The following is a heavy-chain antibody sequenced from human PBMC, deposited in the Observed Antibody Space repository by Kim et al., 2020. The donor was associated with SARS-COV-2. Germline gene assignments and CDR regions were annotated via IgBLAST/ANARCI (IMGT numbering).Heavy chain of an antibody. J-gene: IGHJ5*02. CDR2: ISAYNGNT. Sequence: ASVKVSCKASGYTFTSYGISWVRQAPGQGLEWMGWISAYNGNTNYAQKLQGRVTMTTDTSTSTAYMELRSLRSDDTAVYYCARGGIYSSGNLNGDWFDPWGQGTLVTVSA. CDR3: ARGGIYSSGNLNGDWFDP. D-gene: IGHD6-19*01. CDR1: GYTFTSYG. V-gene: IGHV1-18*04.